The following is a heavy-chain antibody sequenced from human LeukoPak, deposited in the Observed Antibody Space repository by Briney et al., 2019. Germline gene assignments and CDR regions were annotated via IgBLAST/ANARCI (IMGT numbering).Heavy chain of an antibody. D-gene: IGHD3-10*01. CDR3: ARDYYGSGYFDY. CDR1: GVSISSGGYS. CDR2: IYHSGST. Sequence: SQTLSLTCAVSGVSISSGGYSWSWIRQPPGKGLEWIGYIYHSGSTYCNPSLKSRVTISVDRSKNQFSLKLSSVTAADTAVYYCARDYYGSGYFDYWGQGTLVTVSS. V-gene: IGHV4-30-2*01. J-gene: IGHJ4*02.